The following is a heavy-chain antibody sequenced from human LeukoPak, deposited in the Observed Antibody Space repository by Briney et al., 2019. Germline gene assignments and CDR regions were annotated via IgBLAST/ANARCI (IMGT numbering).Heavy chain of an antibody. Sequence: SETLSLTCTVSGGSISGYYWSWIRQPPAKGLEWIGYIYYSGSTNYNPSLRSRVTISIDTSKNQFSLKLSSVTAADTAVYYCASSHMLQYCSRSTCGRDFDYWGQGTLVTVSS. D-gene: IGHD2-2*01. CDR2: IYYSGST. CDR1: GGSISGYY. V-gene: IGHV4-59*01. J-gene: IGHJ4*02. CDR3: ASSHMLQYCSRSTCGRDFDY.